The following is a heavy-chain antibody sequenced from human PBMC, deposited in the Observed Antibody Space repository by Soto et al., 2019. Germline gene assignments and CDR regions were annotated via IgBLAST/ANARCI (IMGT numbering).Heavy chain of an antibody. CDR2: MNPNSGNT. D-gene: IGHD4-4*01. CDR1: GYTFTSYD. CDR3: ARGLESDYSNYVYYYYYMDV. Sequence: SVKVSCKASGYTFTSYDINWVRQATGQGLEWMGWMNPNSGNTGYAQKFQGRVTMTRNTSISTAYMELSSLRSEDTAVYYCARGLESDYSNYVYYYYYMDVWGKGTTVTVSS. J-gene: IGHJ6*03. V-gene: IGHV1-8*01.